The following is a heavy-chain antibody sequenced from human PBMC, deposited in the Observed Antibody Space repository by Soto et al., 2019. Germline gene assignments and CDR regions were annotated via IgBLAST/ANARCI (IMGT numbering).Heavy chain of an antibody. V-gene: IGHV3-23*03. CDR1: GFTFSSYS. J-gene: IGHJ4*02. Sequence: QPGGSLRLSCAASGFTFSSYSMNWVRQAPGKVLESISVILSDYNTYYAGSVRGRFTISRDNSKNTLYLEMNSLRAEDTAVYWCTGRTSGYFGYWGQGALVTVSS. D-gene: IGHD6-19*01. CDR2: ILSDYNT. CDR3: TGRTSGYFGY.